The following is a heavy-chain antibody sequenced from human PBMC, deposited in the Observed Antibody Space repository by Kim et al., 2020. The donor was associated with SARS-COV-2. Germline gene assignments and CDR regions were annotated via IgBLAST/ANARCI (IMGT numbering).Heavy chain of an antibody. J-gene: IGHJ5*02. D-gene: IGHD3-9*01. CDR2: IYYSGST. CDR3: AREILTGYYRFDP. Sequence: SETLSLTCTVSGGSISSYYWSWIRQPPGKGLEWIGYIYYSGSTNYNPSLKSRVTISVDTSKNQFSLKLSSVTAADTAVYYCAREILTGYYRFDPWGQGTLVTVSS. CDR1: GGSISSYY. V-gene: IGHV4-59*01.